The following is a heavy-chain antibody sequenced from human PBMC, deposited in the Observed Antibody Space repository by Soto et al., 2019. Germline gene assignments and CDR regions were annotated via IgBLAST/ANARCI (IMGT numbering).Heavy chain of an antibody. D-gene: IGHD1-1*01. Sequence: PGGSLRLSCAASGFTFSAYAMTWVRQAPGKGLEWVSIISGSGGSTYYADSVKGWFTISRDNSKNTLYLQMNSLRAEDTAVYYCAKGDWNDVDDYWGQGTLVTVSS. V-gene: IGHV3-23*01. J-gene: IGHJ4*02. CDR2: ISGSGGST. CDR3: AKGDWNDVDDY. CDR1: GFTFSAYA.